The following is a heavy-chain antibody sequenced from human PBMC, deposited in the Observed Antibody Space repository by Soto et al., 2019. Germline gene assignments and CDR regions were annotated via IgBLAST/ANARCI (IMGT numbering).Heavy chain of an antibody. CDR2: IYYSGST. V-gene: IGHV4-39*01. CDR3: ARRPHYYDSSGYYPFDY. D-gene: IGHD3-22*01. Sequence: SETLSLTCTVSGGSISSSSYYWGWIRQPPGKGLEWIGSIYYSGSTYYNPSLKSRVTISVDTSKNQFSLKLSSVTAADTAVYYCARRPHYYDSSGYYPFDYWGQGTLVTVSS. J-gene: IGHJ4*02. CDR1: GGSISSSSYY.